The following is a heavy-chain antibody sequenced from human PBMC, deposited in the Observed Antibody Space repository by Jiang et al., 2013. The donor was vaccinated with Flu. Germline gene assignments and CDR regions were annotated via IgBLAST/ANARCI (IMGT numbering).Heavy chain of an antibody. CDR2: ISAYNGNT. J-gene: IGHJ4*02. V-gene: IGHV1-18*01. CDR3: ARDFLTYHSGSYYGSPLGFVDY. CDR1: GYTFTSYG. Sequence: GAEVKKPGASVKVSCKASGYTFTSYGISWVRQAPGQGLEWMGWISAYNGNTNYAQKLQGRVTMTTDTSTSTAYMELRSLRSDDTAVYYCARDFLTYHSGSYYGSPLGFVDYWGQGTLVTVSS. D-gene: IGHD3-10*01.